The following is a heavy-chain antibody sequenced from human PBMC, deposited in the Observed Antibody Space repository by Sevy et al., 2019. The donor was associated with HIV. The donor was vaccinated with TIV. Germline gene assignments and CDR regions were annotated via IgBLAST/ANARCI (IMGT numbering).Heavy chain of an antibody. CDR2: ISYDGRNNK. CDR1: GFSFSDYR. J-gene: IGHJ4*02. CDR3: AKDRGEILSSAFDY. D-gene: IGHD3-16*01. V-gene: IGHV3-30*18. Sequence: GGSLRLSCAASGFSFSDYRMHWVRQAPGKGLEWVAVISYDGRNNKYNSDSVKGRFTISRDNSKNTLYLQMNSLRADDKAIYYCAKDRGEILSSAFDYWGQRTLVTVSS.